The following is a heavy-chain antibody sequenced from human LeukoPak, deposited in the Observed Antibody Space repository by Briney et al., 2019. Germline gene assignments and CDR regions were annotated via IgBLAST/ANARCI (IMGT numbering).Heavy chain of an antibody. CDR2: IYYSGST. J-gene: IGHJ4*02. CDR3: ARVKGIAAAGKSYFDY. Sequence: SQTLSLTCTVSGGSISSDGYYWSWIRQHPGKGLEWIGYIYYSGSTYYNPSLKSRVTISVDTSKNQFSLKLSSVTAADTAVYYCARVKGIAAAGKSYFDYWGQGTLVTVSS. V-gene: IGHV4-31*03. CDR1: GGSISSDGYY. D-gene: IGHD6-13*01.